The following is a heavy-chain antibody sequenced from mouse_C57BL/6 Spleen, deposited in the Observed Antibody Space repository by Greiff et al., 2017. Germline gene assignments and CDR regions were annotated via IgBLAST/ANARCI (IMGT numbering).Heavy chain of an antibody. J-gene: IGHJ2*01. Sequence: VQLQQSGAELVRPGASVKLSCKASGYTFTDYSINWVKQRPGQGLEWIARIYPGSGTTYYNEKFKGKATLTAEKSSSTAYMQLSSLTSEDSAVYFCARGDAYFDYWGQGTTLTVSS. V-gene: IGHV1-76*01. CDR1: GYTFTDYS. D-gene: IGHD3-3*01. CDR3: ARGDAYFDY. CDR2: IYPGSGTT.